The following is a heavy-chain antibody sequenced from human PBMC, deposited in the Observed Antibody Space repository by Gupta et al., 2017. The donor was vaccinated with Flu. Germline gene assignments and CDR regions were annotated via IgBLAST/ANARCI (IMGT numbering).Heavy chain of an antibody. CDR2: ISSSSSYI. CDR1: GFTFNTYS. D-gene: IGHD3-10*01. CDR3: ARTWEARTGSDY. Sequence: EVQLVESGGGLVKPGGSVRLSCAASGFTFNTYSMTWVRQAPGKGLEWVSFISSSSSYIYYVDSVRGRFTISRDNAKNSLYLQMNSLRAEDTAVYYCARTWEARTGSDYWGQGILVTVSS. V-gene: IGHV3-21*06. J-gene: IGHJ4*02.